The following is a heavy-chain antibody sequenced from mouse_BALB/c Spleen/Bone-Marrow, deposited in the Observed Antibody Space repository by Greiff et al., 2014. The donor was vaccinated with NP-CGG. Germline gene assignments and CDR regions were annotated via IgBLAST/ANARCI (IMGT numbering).Heavy chain of an antibody. D-gene: IGHD2-4*01. J-gene: IGHJ4*01. CDR2: ISSKSTNYTT. CDR1: GFTFNIYA. Sequence: EVQVVESGGGLVQPKGSLKLSCAASGFTFNIYAMNWVRQAPRKGLEWVARISSKSTNYTTCYADSVKDRFTISSDDSQSMLYLQMNSLKPEDTAIYYCVRQDYDYPMDYWGQGTSVTVSS. CDR3: VRQDYDYPMDY. V-gene: IGHV10-1*01.